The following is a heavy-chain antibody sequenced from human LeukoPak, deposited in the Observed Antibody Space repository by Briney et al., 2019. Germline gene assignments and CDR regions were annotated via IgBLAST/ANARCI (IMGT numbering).Heavy chain of an antibody. CDR1: GFTFSRYW. CDR2: INQDGSEK. D-gene: IGHD6-19*01. Sequence: GGSLRLSCAASGFTFSRYWMSWVRQAPGKGLEWVANINQDGSEKYYVDSEKGRFTISRDNSKNTLYLQMNSLRAEDTAIYYCANWDNSGWYTLDYWGQGTLVTVSS. CDR3: ANWDNSGWYTLDY. V-gene: IGHV3-7*03. J-gene: IGHJ4*02.